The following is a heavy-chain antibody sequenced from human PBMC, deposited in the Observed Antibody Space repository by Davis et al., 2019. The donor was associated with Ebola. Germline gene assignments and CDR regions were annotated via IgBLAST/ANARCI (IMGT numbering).Heavy chain of an antibody. J-gene: IGHJ6*02. V-gene: IGHV1-69*05. D-gene: IGHD3-3*01. CDR2: IIPIFGTA. CDR1: GGTFSSYA. Sequence: AASVKVSCKASGGTFSSYAISWVRQAPGQGLEWMGGIIPIFGTANYAQKFQGRVTITRDTSASTAYMELSSLRSDDTAVYYCARLTTRTYYDFWSGYYPYRDYYYGMDVWGQGTTVTVSS. CDR3: ARLTTRTYYDFWSGYYPYRDYYYGMDV.